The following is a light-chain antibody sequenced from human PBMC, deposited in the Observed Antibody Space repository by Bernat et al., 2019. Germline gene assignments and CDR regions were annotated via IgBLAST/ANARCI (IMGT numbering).Light chain of an antibody. Sequence: DIQMTQSPSSLSASVGDRVTITCQASQDISRYLNWYQHKSVKAPKLLIYDASILEMGVPSRFSGRGSGIEFSLTISSLQPADIAVYYCQQHESLPVTFGGGTMVEI. CDR2: DAS. V-gene: IGKV1-33*01. CDR3: QQHESLPVT. CDR1: QDISRY. J-gene: IGKJ4*01.